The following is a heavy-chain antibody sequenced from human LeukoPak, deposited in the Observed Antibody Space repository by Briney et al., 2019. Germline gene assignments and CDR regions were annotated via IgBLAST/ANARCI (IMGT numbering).Heavy chain of an antibody. V-gene: IGHV3-15*01. CDR3: TKARYCASTTCPGAFDL. CDR1: GITLTYDG. J-gene: IGHJ3*01. CDR2: IKSKTYGETT. D-gene: IGHD2-2*01. Sequence: GGSLRLSGAASGITLTYDGMSWVPQAPGKGREWVGRIKSKTYGETTDYASPVKRRFTASRDDSKNMVALQMNSLTTEDTALYYCTKARYCASTTCPGAFDLWGQGTMVTVSS.